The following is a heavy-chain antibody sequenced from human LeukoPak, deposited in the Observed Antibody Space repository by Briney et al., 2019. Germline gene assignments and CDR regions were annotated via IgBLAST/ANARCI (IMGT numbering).Heavy chain of an antibody. CDR1: GGSISSYY. D-gene: IGHD3-3*01. CDR3: ARDGSNYDFWSGYYMRFGYFDY. CDR2: IYTSGST. Sequence: PSETLSLTCTVSGGSISSYYWSWIRQPPGKGLEWIGYIYTSGSTKYNPSLKSRVTISVDTSKNRISLKLSSVTAADTAVYYCARDGSNYDFWSGYYMRFGYFDYWGQGTLVTVSS. J-gene: IGHJ4*02. V-gene: IGHV4-4*09.